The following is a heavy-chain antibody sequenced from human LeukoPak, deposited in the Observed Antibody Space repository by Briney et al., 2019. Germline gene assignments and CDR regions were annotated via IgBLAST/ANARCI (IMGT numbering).Heavy chain of an antibody. Sequence: ASVKVSCKASGYTFTSYGITWMRQTPGHEPEWVGWINAYNGKANYTQKLQGRVTLTTDTSTNTAYMELRSLRSDDTAVYYCARDAGMNCGTSRCYGGYLAPWGQGSLVTVSS. D-gene: IGHD2-2*01. J-gene: IGHJ5*02. CDR1: GYTFTSYG. CDR2: INAYNGKA. CDR3: ARDAGMNCGTSRCYGGYLAP. V-gene: IGHV1-18*01.